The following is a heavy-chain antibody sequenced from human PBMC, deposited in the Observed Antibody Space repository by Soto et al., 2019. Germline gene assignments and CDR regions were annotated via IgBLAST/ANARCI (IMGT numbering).Heavy chain of an antibody. CDR3: ARGVSAGVDY. V-gene: IGHV1-8*01. CDR2: MQPSTGRT. Sequence: QVQLVQSGAEVREPGASVKVSCKASGYSFTSLDINWVRQTAGQGLEWMGWMQPSTGRTGYAQKFQGRVTMTMETSINTAYMELTTQTSDDTAFYYCARGVSAGVDYWGQGALVTVSS. D-gene: IGHD1-26*01. J-gene: IGHJ4*02. CDR1: GYSFTSLD.